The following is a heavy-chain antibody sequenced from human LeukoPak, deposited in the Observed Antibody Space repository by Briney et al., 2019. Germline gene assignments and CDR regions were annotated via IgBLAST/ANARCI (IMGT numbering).Heavy chain of an antibody. CDR1: GFTFSSYS. J-gene: IGHJ4*02. D-gene: IGHD6-19*01. CDR2: ISSSSSYI. Sequence: PGGSLRLSCAASGFTFSSYSMNWVRQAPGKGPEWVSSISSSSSYIYYADSVKGRFTISRDNAKNSLYLQMNSLRAEDMAVYYCARDVEAVAGTKIYYFDYWGQGTLVTVSS. CDR3: ARDVEAVAGTKIYYFDY. V-gene: IGHV3-21*01.